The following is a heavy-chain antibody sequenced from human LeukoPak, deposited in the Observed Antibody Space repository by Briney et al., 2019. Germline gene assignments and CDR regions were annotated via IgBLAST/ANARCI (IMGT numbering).Heavy chain of an antibody. J-gene: IGHJ6*02. Sequence: PSETLSLTCTVSGYSISSGYYWGWIRQPPGKGLEWIGSIYHSGSTYYNPSLKSRVTISVDTSKNQFSLKLSSVTAADTAVYYCARENYYGSGSSYYYYGMDVWGQGTTVTVSS. CDR3: ARENYYGSGSSYYYYGMDV. V-gene: IGHV4-38-2*02. CDR1: GYSISSGYY. D-gene: IGHD3-10*01. CDR2: IYHSGST.